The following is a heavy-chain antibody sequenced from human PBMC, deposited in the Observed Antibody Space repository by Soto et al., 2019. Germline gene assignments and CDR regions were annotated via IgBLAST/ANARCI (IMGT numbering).Heavy chain of an antibody. V-gene: IGHV3-7*01. Sequence: GGSLRLSCAAPGFTFSTYWMDWVRQTPGKGLEWVANINQDGSEKNYVDSVKGRFTIYRDNAKNSLYLQMSSLTAEDSALYYCSRSLNSWGQGTLVTVSS. CDR2: INQDGSEK. CDR1: GFTFSTYW. J-gene: IGHJ4*02. CDR3: SRSLNS.